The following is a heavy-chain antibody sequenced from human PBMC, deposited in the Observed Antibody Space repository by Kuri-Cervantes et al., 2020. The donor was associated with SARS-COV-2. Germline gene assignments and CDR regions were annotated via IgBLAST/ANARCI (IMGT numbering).Heavy chain of an antibody. Sequence: GGSLRLSCKRPGYSFTNDWSAWVRQMPGKGLEWLGIIYPGDSDTKYSPSFQGQVTISADKSISTAFLQWSSLKASDTDMYYCARRAYGEQVDYYYMDVWGKGTTVTVSS. CDR3: ARRAYGEQVDYYYMDV. V-gene: IGHV5-51*01. J-gene: IGHJ6*03. D-gene: IGHD4-17*01. CDR1: GYSFTNDW. CDR2: IYPGDSDT.